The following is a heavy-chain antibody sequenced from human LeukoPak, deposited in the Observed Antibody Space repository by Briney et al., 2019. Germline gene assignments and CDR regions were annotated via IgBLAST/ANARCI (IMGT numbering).Heavy chain of an antibody. CDR3: ATGGLHDSYYYYYMDV. V-gene: IGHV4-59*12. J-gene: IGHJ6*03. CDR1: GGSISSYY. D-gene: IGHD3-22*01. CDR2: IYYSGST. Sequence: PSETLSLTCTVSGGSISSYYWSWIRQHPGKGLEWIGYIYYSGSTNYNPSLKSRVTISVDTSKNQFSLKLSSVTAADTAVYYCATGGLHDSYYYYYMDVWGKGTTVTVSS.